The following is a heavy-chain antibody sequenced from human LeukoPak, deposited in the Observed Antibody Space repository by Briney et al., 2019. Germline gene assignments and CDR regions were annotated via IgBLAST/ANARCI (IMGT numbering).Heavy chain of an antibody. J-gene: IGHJ6*03. CDR3: ARAPPTTVVTHGFYMDV. Sequence: KPSETLSLTCAVYGGSFSGYYWSWIRQPPGKGLEWIGEINHSGSTNYNPSLKSRVTISVDTSKNQFSLKLSSVTAADTAVYYCARAPPTTVVTHGFYMDVWGKGTTVTVSS. CDR1: GGSFSGYY. CDR2: INHSGST. V-gene: IGHV4-34*01. D-gene: IGHD4-23*01.